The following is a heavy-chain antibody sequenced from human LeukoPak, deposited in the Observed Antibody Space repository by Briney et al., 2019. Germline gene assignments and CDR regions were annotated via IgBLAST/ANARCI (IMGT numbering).Heavy chain of an antibody. D-gene: IGHD4-17*01. J-gene: IGHJ5*02. V-gene: IGHV4-34*01. CDR3: ASTGYGDNWFDP. CDR2: INHSGST. Sequence: TSETLSLTCAVYGGSFSGYYWSWIRQPPGKGLEWIGEINHSGSTNYNPSLKSRVTISVDTSKNQFSLKLSSVTAADTAVYYCASTGYGDNWFDPWGQGTLVPVSS. CDR1: GGSFSGYY.